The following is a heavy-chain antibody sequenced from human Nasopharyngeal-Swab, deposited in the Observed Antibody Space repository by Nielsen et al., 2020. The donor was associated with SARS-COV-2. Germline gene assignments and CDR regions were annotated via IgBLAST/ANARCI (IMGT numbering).Heavy chain of an antibody. CDR3: AREDSYNKNDAFDI. Sequence: ASMKVSCKASGYTFTGYYMHWVRQAPGQGLEWMGRINPNSGGTNYAQKFQGRVTMTRDTSISTAYMELSRLRSDDTAVYYCAREDSYNKNDAFDIWGQGTMVTVSS. CDR1: GYTFTGYY. CDR2: INPNSGGT. D-gene: IGHD5-24*01. J-gene: IGHJ3*02. V-gene: IGHV1-2*06.